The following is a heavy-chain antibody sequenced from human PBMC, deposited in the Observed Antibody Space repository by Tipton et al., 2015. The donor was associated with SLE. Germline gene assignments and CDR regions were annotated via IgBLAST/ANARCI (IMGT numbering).Heavy chain of an antibody. CDR2: IYYGSIYYSGST. D-gene: IGHD6-13*01. CDR1: GGAINRSGYF. J-gene: IGHJ6*03. V-gene: IGHV4-39*07. CDR3: ARAGIPPYYYYYMDV. Sequence: TLSLTCTVSGGAINRSGYFWGWIRQPPGKGLEWIGSIYYGSIYYSGSTYYNPFLKSRVTISVDTSKNQFSLKMTSVTAAGTAVYYCARAGIPPYYYYYMDVWGKGTTVTVSS.